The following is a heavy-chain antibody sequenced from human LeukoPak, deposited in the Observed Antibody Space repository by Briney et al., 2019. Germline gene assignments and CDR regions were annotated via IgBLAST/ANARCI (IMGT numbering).Heavy chain of an antibody. CDR3: ARAGTWVRGVFDY. J-gene: IGHJ4*02. CDR2: IYSGGST. D-gene: IGHD3-10*01. Sequence: PGGSLRLSCAASGFTVSSNYMSWVRQAPGKGLEWVSAIYSGGSTYYADSVKGRFTISRDNSKNTLYLQMNSLRAEDTAVYYCARAGTWVRGVFDYWGQGTLVTVSS. CDR1: GFTVSSNY. V-gene: IGHV3-66*02.